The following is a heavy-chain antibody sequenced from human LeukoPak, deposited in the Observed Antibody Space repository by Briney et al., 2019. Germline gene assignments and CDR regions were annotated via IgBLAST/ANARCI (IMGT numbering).Heavy chain of an antibody. Sequence: GGSLRLSCAASGFTFSTYWMSWVRQAPGKWLEWVANIKQDGSEKYYVDSVKGRFTISRDNAKNSLYLQMNSLRAEDTAVYYCARDINIVWFDYWGQGTLVTVSS. CDR1: GFTFSTYW. V-gene: IGHV3-7*04. CDR2: IKQDGSEK. D-gene: IGHD2-15*01. J-gene: IGHJ4*02. CDR3: ARDINIVWFDY.